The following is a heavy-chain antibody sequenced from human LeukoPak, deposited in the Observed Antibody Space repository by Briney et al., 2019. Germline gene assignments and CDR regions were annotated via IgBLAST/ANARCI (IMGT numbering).Heavy chain of an antibody. CDR1: GYTFTSYD. V-gene: IGHV1-8*01. Sequence: ASVKVSCKASGYTFTSYDINWVRQATGQGLEWMGWMNPNSGNTGYAQKFQGRVTMTRNTSISTAYMELSRLTSEDTAVYYCARAVYYYDSSGYYSNTFDPWGQGTLVTVSS. CDR2: MNPNSGNT. CDR3: ARAVYYYDSSGYYSNTFDP. J-gene: IGHJ5*02. D-gene: IGHD3-22*01.